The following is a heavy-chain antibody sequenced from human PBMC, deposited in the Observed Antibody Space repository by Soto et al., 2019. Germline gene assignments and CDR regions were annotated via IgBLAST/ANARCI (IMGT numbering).Heavy chain of an antibody. D-gene: IGHD1-7*01. V-gene: IGHV3-23*01. J-gene: IGHJ4*02. CDR2: ISGSGGST. CDR1: GFTFSSYA. Sequence: PGGSLRLSCAASGFTFSSYAMSWVRQAPGKGLEWVSAISGSGGSTYYADSVKGRFTISRDNSKNTLYLQMNSLRAEDTAVYYCAKAHEMKNNWNYQWYFDYWGQGTLVTVSS. CDR3: AKAHEMKNNWNYQWYFDY.